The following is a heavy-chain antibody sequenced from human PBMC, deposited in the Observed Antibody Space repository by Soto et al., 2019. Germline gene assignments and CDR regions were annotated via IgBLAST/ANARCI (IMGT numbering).Heavy chain of an antibody. J-gene: IGHJ5*02. CDR1: GDPLSYGGYY. D-gene: IGHD2-15*01. CDR2: VYHTGAP. V-gene: IGHV4-31*03. CDR3: GRESHSSCELLDP. Sequence: QVQLQVSGPGLVEPSQTLSLVCSVSGDPLSYGGYYWILGRQSPGKALEWIGFVYHTGAPYYHPSLASRVTMAVDMSKNEYSLKPTSVTAAATATYYCGRESHSSCELLDPWGQGILVTFSS.